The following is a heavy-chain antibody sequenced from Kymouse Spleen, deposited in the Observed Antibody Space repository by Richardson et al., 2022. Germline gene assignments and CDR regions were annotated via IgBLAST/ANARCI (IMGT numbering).Heavy chain of an antibody. CDR3: TRGIAAAGYYYYYGMDV. J-gene: IGHJ6*02. V-gene: IGHV3-73*02. CDR1: GFTFSGSA. Sequence: EVQLVESGGGLVQPGGSLKLSCAASGFTFSGSAMHWVRQASGKGLEWVGRIRSKANSYATAYAASVKGRFTISRDDSKNTAYLQMNSLKTEDTAVYYCTRGIAAAGYYYYYGMDVWGQGTTVTVSS. CDR2: IRSKANSYAT. D-gene: IGHD6-13*01.